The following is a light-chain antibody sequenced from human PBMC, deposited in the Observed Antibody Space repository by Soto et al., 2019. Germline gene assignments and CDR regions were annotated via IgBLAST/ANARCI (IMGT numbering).Light chain of an antibody. CDR3: QQANSFPIT. CDR2: EAS. Sequence: IPLSQSPYSLSASVGDRVTITCRASQGMTNRLAWYQQKPGKAPKLLIYEASSLQSGGPTRISGSGSGTDFTLTISSLQPEDFATYYCQQANSFPITFGRGTRREIK. CDR1: QGMTNR. V-gene: IGKV1D-12*01. J-gene: IGKJ5*01.